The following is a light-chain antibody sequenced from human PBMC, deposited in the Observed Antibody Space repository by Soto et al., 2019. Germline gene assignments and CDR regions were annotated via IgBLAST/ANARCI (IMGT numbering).Light chain of an antibody. J-gene: IGLJ2*01. Sequence: QSVLTQPPSASGTPGQRVTISCSGSSSNIGSYIVNWYQQLPGTAPKLLIYSNNQRPSGVPDRFSGSKSGTSASLAISGLQSEDEADYYCAAWDDSLIGVVFGGGTKLTVL. CDR2: SNN. CDR3: AAWDDSLIGVV. V-gene: IGLV1-44*01. CDR1: SSNIGSYI.